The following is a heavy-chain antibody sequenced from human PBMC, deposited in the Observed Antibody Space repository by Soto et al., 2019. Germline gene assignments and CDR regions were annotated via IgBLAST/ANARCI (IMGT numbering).Heavy chain of an antibody. J-gene: IGHJ5*02. CDR3: ARDLSLSSSGQPPNWFDP. CDR2: INPNSGGT. CDR1: GYTFTGYY. D-gene: IGHD3-22*01. V-gene: IGHV1-2*04. Sequence: GASVKVSCKASGYTFTGYYMHWVRQAPGQGLEWMGWINPNSGGTNYAQKFQGWVTMTRDTSISTAYMELSRLRSDDTAVYYCARDLSLSSSGQPPNWFDPWGQGTLVTVSS.